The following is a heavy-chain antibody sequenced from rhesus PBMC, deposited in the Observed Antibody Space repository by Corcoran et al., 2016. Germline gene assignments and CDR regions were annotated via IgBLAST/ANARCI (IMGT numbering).Heavy chain of an antibody. Sequence: QVQLQESGPGVVKPSETLSLTCAVSGGSISDSYRWSWIRQPPGKGLEWIGYIYGNSTSTNYNPSLKSRVTISKDTSKNQFSLKLSSVTAADTAVYYCARVLAGDWGQGVLVTVSS. V-gene: IGHV4S10*01. CDR3: ARVLAGD. D-gene: IGHD6-25*01. CDR1: GGSISDSYR. CDR2: IYGNSTST. J-gene: IGHJ4*01.